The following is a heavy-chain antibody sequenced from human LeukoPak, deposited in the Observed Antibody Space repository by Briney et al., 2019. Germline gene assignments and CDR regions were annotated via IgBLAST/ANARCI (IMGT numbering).Heavy chain of an antibody. CDR2: IYDSGST. D-gene: IGHD3-3*01. CDR3: ARGHDFWSGYSHPDV. CDR1: GVSIRSSYYY. J-gene: IGHJ6*02. Sequence: SKTLSLTCTVSGVSIRSSYYYWGWIRQPPGKGLEWIGSIYDSGSTYYNPSLKSRVTISVGTSKNQFSLKLNSVTAADTAVYYCARGHDFWSGYSHPDVWGQGTTVTVSS. V-gene: IGHV4-39*01.